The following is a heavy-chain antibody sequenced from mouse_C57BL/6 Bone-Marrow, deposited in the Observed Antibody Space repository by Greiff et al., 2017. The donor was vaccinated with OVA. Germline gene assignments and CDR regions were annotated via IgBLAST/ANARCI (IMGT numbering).Heavy chain of an antibody. CDR2: ISDGGSYT. Sequence: VQLKESGGGLVKPGGSLKLSCAASGFTFSSYAMSWVRQTPEKRLEWVATISDGGSYTYYPDNVKGRFTISRDNAKNNLYLQMSHLKSEDTAMYYCASHLCAYWGQGTLVTVSA. CDR3: ASHLCAY. CDR1: GFTFSSYA. J-gene: IGHJ3*01. V-gene: IGHV5-4*01.